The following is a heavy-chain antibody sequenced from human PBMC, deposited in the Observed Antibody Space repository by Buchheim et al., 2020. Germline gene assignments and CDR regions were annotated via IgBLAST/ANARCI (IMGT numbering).Heavy chain of an antibody. Sequence: EVQLVESGGGLIQPGGSLRLSCAASGFTVSTNHMSWVRQTPGKGLEWVSLTSSDGNTYYVDSVKGRFTIPSDNSKNTPYLPMNSLRAEDTAVYYCARDLNYWGQGTL. V-gene: IGHV3-53*01. CDR1: GFTVSTNH. D-gene: IGHD3-10*01. CDR2: TSSDGNT. J-gene: IGHJ4*02. CDR3: ARDLNY.